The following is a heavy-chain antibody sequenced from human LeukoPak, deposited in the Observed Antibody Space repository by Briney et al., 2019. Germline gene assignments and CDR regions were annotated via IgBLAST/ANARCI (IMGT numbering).Heavy chain of an antibody. CDR1: GDSVSSNSAA. Sequence: SQTLSLTCAISGDSVSSNSAAWNWIRQSPSRGLEWLGRTYYRFKWYKDYAVSVKSRITINPATSKNHFSLQLTSVTPEDTAVYYCARERYFNWFRYNWFDPWGQGTLVTVSS. D-gene: IGHD3-9*01. J-gene: IGHJ5*02. CDR3: ARERYFNWFRYNWFDP. V-gene: IGHV6-1*01. CDR2: TYYRFKWYK.